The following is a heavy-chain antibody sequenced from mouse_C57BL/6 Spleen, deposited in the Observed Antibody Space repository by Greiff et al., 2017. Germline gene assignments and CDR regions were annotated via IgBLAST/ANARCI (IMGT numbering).Heavy chain of an antibody. Sequence: EVKLEESGPGLVKPSQSLSLTCSVTGYSITSGYFWIWIRQLPGKKLVWMGYISYDGSNNYKPSLKNRRVITRDTSENQVVLKLNSVTTEDTAAYYCAPYFGCGCAMDYWGQGTTVTVSS. V-gene: IGHV3-6*01. CDR3: APYFGCGCAMDY. CDR2: ISYDGSN. D-gene: IGHD2-10*01. J-gene: IGHJ4*01. CDR1: GYSITSGYF.